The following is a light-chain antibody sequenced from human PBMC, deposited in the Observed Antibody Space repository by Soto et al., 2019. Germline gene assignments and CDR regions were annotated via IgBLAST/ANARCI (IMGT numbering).Light chain of an antibody. CDR3: QQYGTLSRT. V-gene: IGKV3-20*01. Sequence: EIVLTQSPGTLSLSPGERATLSCRASQRVTSNYLAWYQHKPGQPPSLLIYGASNRATGIPDRFSGSGSGKDFTLTSSRLEPADFAVFYCQQYGTLSRTFGQGTKVEMK. CDR2: GAS. CDR1: QRVTSNY. J-gene: IGKJ1*01.